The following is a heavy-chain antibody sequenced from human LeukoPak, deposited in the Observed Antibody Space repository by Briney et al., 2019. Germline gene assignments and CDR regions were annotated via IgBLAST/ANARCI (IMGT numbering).Heavy chain of an antibody. Sequence: SETLSLTCTVSGGSIRGYFWSWIRQPPGKGLEWIGHIYSSGSTTYTPSLQGRVTISLDTSKNQFSLKLSSVTAADPAVYYCARHWGDSPNHSDDLYAFDIWGQGTMVTVSS. J-gene: IGHJ3*02. CDR2: IYSSGST. CDR1: GGSIRGYF. V-gene: IGHV4-59*08. D-gene: IGHD1-14*01. CDR3: ARHWGDSPNHSDDLYAFDI.